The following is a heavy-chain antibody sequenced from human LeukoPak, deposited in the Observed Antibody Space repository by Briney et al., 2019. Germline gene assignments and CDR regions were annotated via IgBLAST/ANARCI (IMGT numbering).Heavy chain of an antibody. D-gene: IGHD1-1*01. Sequence: SETLSLTCTVSGGSISSGGYYWSWIRQHPGKGLEWIGYIYYSGSTYYNPSLKSRVTISVDTSKNQFSLKLSSVTAADTAVYYCARMYNWNDDWFDPWGQGTLVTVSS. CDR3: ARMYNWNDDWFDP. CDR2: IYYSGST. CDR1: GGSISSGGYY. V-gene: IGHV4-31*03. J-gene: IGHJ5*02.